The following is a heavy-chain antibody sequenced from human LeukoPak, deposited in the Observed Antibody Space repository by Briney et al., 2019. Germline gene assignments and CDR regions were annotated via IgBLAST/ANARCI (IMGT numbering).Heavy chain of an antibody. CDR1: GGSISSYY. CDR2: IYTSGST. CDR3: ARLCRPPYNWNYYVRGNYYYMDV. Sequence: SETLSLTCTVSGGSISSYYWSWIRQPAGKGLEWIGRIYTSGSTNYNPSLKSRVTISVDTSKNQFSLKLSSVTAADTAVYYCARLCRPPYNWNYYVRGNYYYMDVWGKGTTVTVSS. J-gene: IGHJ6*03. D-gene: IGHD1-7*01. V-gene: IGHV4-4*07.